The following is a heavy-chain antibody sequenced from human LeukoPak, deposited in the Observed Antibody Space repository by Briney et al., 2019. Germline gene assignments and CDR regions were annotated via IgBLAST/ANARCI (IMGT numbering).Heavy chain of an antibody. Sequence: ASVKVSCKVSGYTLTELFMHWVRQAPGKGLEWMGGFDPEDGETIYAQKFQGRVTMTEDTSTDTAYMELSSLRSEDTAVYYCATGSPIYSSSSGDYYYYYMDVWGKGTTVTVSS. V-gene: IGHV1-24*01. D-gene: IGHD6-6*01. CDR1: GYTLTELF. CDR2: FDPEDGET. J-gene: IGHJ6*03. CDR3: ATGSPIYSSSSGDYYYYYMDV.